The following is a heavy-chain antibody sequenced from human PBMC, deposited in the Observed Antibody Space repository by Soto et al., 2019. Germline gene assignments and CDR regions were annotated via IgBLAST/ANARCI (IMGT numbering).Heavy chain of an antibody. J-gene: IGHJ4*01. V-gene: IGHV4-59*01. CDR3: ARARQWLSSHYFDS. CDR1: GGSIRGYY. D-gene: IGHD6-19*01. Sequence: PSETLSLTCTVSGGSIRGYYWSWVRQPPERGLEYIGYIYHSGITNYNPSLKSRLTISVDTSKNQFSLKLSSVTAADTAVYYCARARQWLSSHYFDSWGHGTLVTVSS. CDR2: IYHSGIT.